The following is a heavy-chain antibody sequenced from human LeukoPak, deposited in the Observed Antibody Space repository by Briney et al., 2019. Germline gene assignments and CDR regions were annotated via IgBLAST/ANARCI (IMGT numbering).Heavy chain of an antibody. D-gene: IGHD3/OR15-3a*01. CDR3: ARVPAGLFFDANGYLDL. Sequence: GGSLRLSCSASGFSLRKYEMNWVRQAPGKGLEWISYMSSESTAIYYSDSVEGRFTMSRDNAKNSVHLQMTSLRADDTALDFCARVPAGLFFDANGYLDLWGQGVLVTVSS. V-gene: IGHV3-48*03. CDR1: GFSLRKYE. J-gene: IGHJ4*02. CDR2: MSSESTAI.